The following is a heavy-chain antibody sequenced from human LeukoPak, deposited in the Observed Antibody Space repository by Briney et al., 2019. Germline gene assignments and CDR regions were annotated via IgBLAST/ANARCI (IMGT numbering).Heavy chain of an antibody. Sequence: SETLSLTCAVYGGSFSGYYWSWIRQPPGKGLEWIGEINHSGSTNYNPSLKSRVTISVDTSKNQFSLKLSSVTAADAAVYYCARGSVVTPGGDYWGQGTLVTVSS. D-gene: IGHD2-21*02. CDR2: INHSGST. J-gene: IGHJ4*02. V-gene: IGHV4-34*01. CDR1: GGSFSGYY. CDR3: ARGSVVTPGGDY.